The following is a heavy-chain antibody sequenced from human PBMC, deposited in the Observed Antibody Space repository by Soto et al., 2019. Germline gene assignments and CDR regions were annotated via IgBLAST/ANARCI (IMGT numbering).Heavy chain of an antibody. CDR2: IYPGDSDT. CDR1: GYSFTSYW. D-gene: IGHD3-22*01. V-gene: IGHV5-51*01. CDR3: ARQPWIYDSSGYYNWFDA. J-gene: IGHJ5*02. Sequence: PGESLKISCKGSGYSFTSYWIGWVRQMPGKGLEWMGIIYPGDSDTRYSPSFQGQVTSSAYKSISTAYLQWSSLKASDTAMYYCARQPWIYDSSGYYNWFDAWGQGTMVTVSS.